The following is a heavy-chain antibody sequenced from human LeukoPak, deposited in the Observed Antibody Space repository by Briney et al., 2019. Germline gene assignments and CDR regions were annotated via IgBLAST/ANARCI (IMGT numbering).Heavy chain of an antibody. Sequence: PSETLSLTCSVSGYSISSAYYWGWIRQPPGKGLESIGSIQHSGSTFYNPSLKSRVTISADTSKNQFSLQMTSVTAADTAMYYCARGPPRFVAYWGQGTLVTVSS. CDR1: GYSISSAYY. J-gene: IGHJ4*02. CDR2: IQHSGST. D-gene: IGHD5-12*01. V-gene: IGHV4-38-2*02. CDR3: ARGPPRFVAY.